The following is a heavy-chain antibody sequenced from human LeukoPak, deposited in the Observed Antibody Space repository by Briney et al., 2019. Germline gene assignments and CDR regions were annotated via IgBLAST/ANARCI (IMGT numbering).Heavy chain of an antibody. CDR1: GYTFISYD. D-gene: IGHD3-22*01. CDR3: ARGLYYYDSNGRTPYDY. V-gene: IGHV1-8*01. CDR2: MNPNSGIT. Sequence: ASVKVSCKASGYTFISYDINWVRQAPGQGLEWMGWMNPNSGITGYAQKFQGRVSMTRNASISTAYMELSSLKSEDTAVYYCARGLYYYDSNGRTPYDYWGQGTLVTVSS. J-gene: IGHJ4*02.